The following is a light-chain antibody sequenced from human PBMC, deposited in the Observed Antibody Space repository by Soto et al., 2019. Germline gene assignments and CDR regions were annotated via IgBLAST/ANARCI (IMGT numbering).Light chain of an antibody. CDR2: AAS. V-gene: IGKV1-39*01. CDR3: QQTYSAPPT. J-gene: IGKJ1*01. Sequence: DIQMTQSPSSLSASVGDRVTITCRASQIISTYLNWYQQRAGLAPRLLIYAASSLQSGVPPRFSGSGSGTNFTLTISSLQPEDFATYFCQQTYSAPPTFGQGXXXXI. CDR1: QIISTY.